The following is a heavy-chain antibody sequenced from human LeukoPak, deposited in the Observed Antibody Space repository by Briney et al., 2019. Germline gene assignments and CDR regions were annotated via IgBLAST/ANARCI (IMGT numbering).Heavy chain of an antibody. D-gene: IGHD3-3*01. CDR3: ARVEYDDFWSGHHDAFDI. J-gene: IGHJ3*02. Sequence: GGSLRLSCAASGFTFSSYAMSWVRQAPGKGLEWVSSISSSSSYIYYADSVKGRFTISRDNAKNSLYLQMNSLRAEDTAVYYCARVEYDDFWSGHHDAFDIWGQGTMVTVSS. V-gene: IGHV3-21*01. CDR1: GFTFSSYA. CDR2: ISSSSSYI.